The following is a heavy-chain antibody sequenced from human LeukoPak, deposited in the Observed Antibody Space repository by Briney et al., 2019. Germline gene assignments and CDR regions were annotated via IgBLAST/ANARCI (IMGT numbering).Heavy chain of an antibody. D-gene: IGHD3-10*01. V-gene: IGHV4-4*09. Sequence: PSETLSLTCTVSGGSISSYYWSWIRQPPGKGLEWIGYIYTSGSTNYNPSLKSRVTISVDTSKNQFSLKLGSVTAADTAVYYCVRLWYYYGSGSYYSNHYYYYYMDVWGKGTTVTVSS. CDR3: VRLWYYYGSGSYYSNHYYYYYMDV. CDR1: GGSISSYY. J-gene: IGHJ6*03. CDR2: IYTSGST.